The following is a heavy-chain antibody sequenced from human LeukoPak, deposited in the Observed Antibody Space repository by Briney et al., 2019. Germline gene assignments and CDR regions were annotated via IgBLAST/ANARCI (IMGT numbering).Heavy chain of an antibody. D-gene: IGHD3-10*01. CDR1: GYTFTSYD. CDR2: MNSNSGNT. CDR3: ASDRKPYYYGSGRGKNAFDI. V-gene: IGHV1-8*01. J-gene: IGHJ3*02. Sequence: ASVKVSCKASGYTFTSYDINWVRQATGQGLEWMGWMNSNSGNTGYAQKFQGRVTMTRNTSISTAYMELSSLRSEDTAVYYCASDRKPYYYGSGRGKNAFDIWGQGTMVTVSS.